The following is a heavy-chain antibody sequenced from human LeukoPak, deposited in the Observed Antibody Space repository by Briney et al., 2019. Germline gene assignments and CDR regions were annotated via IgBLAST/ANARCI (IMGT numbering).Heavy chain of an antibody. CDR2: IYDSGST. V-gene: IGHV4-59*01. J-gene: IGHJ4*02. CDR1: GGSFRNYY. CDR3: ATTADYGDYLALDY. Sequence: SETLSLTCTVSGGSFRNYYWSWIRQPPGKGQEWMGYIYDSGSTNYNPSLKSRYKPSLKSRVTISVDMSKNQFSLKLTSVTAADTAVYYCATTADYGDYLALDYWGQGTLLTVSS. D-gene: IGHD4-17*01.